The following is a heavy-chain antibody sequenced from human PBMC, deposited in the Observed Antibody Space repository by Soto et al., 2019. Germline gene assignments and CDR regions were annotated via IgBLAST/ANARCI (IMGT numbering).Heavy chain of an antibody. D-gene: IGHD3-16*01. CDR3: ARGDYPMETGAFDI. V-gene: IGHV4-31*03. CDR2: IYYSGST. J-gene: IGHJ3*02. CDR1: GGSISSGGYY. Sequence: QVQLQESGPGLVKPSQTLSLTCTVSGGSISSGGYYWSWIRQHPGKGLEWIGYIYYSGSTYYNPSLKSRVTTSVDTSKNQFALKLSSVTAADTAVYYCARGDYPMETGAFDIWGQGTMVTVSS.